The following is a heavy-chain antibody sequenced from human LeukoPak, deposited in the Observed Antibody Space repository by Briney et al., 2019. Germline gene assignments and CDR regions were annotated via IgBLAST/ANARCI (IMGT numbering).Heavy chain of an antibody. D-gene: IGHD3-22*01. Sequence: SETLSLTFAVSGDFISSNSYYWWWIRQPPGKGLEGIGDVYYTGRTYYNPSLKSRVFISIDTSKNYFSLNLNFVTAADTAVYYCARRRYYDSTGYFEWGRGSLVPVSS. CDR2: VYYTGRT. J-gene: IGHJ1*01. V-gene: IGHV4-39*02. CDR1: GDFISSNSYY. CDR3: ARRRYYDSTGYFE.